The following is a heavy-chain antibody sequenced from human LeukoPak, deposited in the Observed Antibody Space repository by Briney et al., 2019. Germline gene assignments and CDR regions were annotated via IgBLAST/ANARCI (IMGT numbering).Heavy chain of an antibody. D-gene: IGHD6-6*01. CDR2: INPYNGDT. CDR1: GYTFTNYG. J-gene: IGHJ4*02. CDR3: ARDLRSSSVYYFDY. V-gene: IGHV1-18*01. Sequence: ASVKVSRKASGYTFTNYGISWVRQAPGQGLEWMAWINPYNGDTNFAQKLQGRVTVTTDTSTSTAYMELRSLRSDDTAVYYCARDLRSSSVYYFDYWGQGTLVTVSS.